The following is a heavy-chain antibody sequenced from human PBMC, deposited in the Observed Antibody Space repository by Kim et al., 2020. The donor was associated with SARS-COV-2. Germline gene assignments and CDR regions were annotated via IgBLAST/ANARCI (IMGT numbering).Heavy chain of an antibody. D-gene: IGHD3-22*01. J-gene: IGHJ4*02. V-gene: IGHV1-69*04. Sequence: QKFQGRVTITAEKSTSTAYMELSSLRSEDTAVHYCARAVYYYDSSGHFDYWGQGTLVTVSS. CDR3: ARAVYYYDSSGHFDY.